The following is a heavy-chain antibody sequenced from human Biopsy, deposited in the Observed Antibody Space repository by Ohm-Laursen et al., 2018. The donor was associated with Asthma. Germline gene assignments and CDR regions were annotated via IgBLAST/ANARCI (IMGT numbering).Heavy chain of an antibody. CDR3: ARDFVDSAMDYFDY. Sequence: TLSLTCTVSYGSITRGGYYWTWIRQHPGKGLEWIGFIYYSGSTYSNPSLKSRVSISIDTSKNQFSLKLSSVTPADTAVYYCARDFVDSAMDYFDYWGQGTLVTVSS. CDR1: YGSITRGGYY. D-gene: IGHD5-18*01. CDR2: IYYSGST. J-gene: IGHJ4*02. V-gene: IGHV4-31*02.